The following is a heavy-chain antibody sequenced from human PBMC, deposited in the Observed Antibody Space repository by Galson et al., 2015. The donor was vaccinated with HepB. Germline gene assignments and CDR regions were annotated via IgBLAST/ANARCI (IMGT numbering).Heavy chain of an antibody. Sequence: SVKVSCKASGYTFTSYGISWVRQVAGQGLEWMGWLKPDNGAADYAQKFQGRLTVTRDTSTSTAYMELRSLTSDDTAVYYCARDRSNSDYWGQGTLVTVSS. CDR1: GYTFTSYG. V-gene: IGHV1-18*04. CDR2: LKPDNGAA. J-gene: IGHJ4*02. CDR3: ARDRSNSDY. D-gene: IGHD6-13*01.